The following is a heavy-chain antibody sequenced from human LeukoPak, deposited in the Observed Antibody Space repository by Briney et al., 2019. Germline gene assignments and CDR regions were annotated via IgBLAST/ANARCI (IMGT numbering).Heavy chain of an antibody. V-gene: IGHV3-23*01. CDR2: ISGSGDST. CDR1: GFTFSSYA. CDR3: ARAPIEVAGTRQPVDY. Sequence: GGSLRLSCATSGFTFSSYAMSWVRQAPGKGLEWVSAISGSGDSTYYADSVKGRFTISRDNSKNTLYLQMNSLRAEDTAVYYCARAPIEVAGTRQPVDYWAREPWSPSPQ. J-gene: IGHJ4*02. D-gene: IGHD6-19*01.